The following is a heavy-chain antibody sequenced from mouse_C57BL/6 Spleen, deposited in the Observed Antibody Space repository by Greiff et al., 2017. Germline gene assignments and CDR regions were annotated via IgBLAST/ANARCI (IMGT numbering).Heavy chain of an antibody. J-gene: IGHJ3*01. Sequence: QVHVKQSGAELVRPGASVTLSCKASGYTFTDYEMHWVKQTPVHGLEWIGAIDPETGGTAYNQKFKGKAILTADKSSSTAYMELRSLTSEDSAVYYCTRGALRGWFAYWGQGTLVTVSA. CDR3: TRGALRGWFAY. CDR2: IDPETGGT. V-gene: IGHV1-15*01. CDR1: GYTFTDYE. D-gene: IGHD1-2*01.